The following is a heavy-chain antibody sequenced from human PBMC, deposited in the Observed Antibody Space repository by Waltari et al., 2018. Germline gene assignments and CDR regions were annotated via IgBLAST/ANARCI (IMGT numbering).Heavy chain of an antibody. CDR2: IYHSGST. CDR3: ARVAAAPT. Sequence: QVQLQESGPGLVKPSETLSLTCAVSGYSISSGYYWGWIRQPPGKGLEWIGSIYHSGSTYYNPSLKSRVTISVDTSKNQFSLKLSSVTAADTAVYYCARVAAAPTWGQGTLVTVSS. V-gene: IGHV4-38-2*01. J-gene: IGHJ5*02. CDR1: GYSISSGYY. D-gene: IGHD6-13*01.